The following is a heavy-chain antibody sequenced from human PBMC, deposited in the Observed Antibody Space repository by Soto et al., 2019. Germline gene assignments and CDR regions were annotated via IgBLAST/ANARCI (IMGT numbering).Heavy chain of an antibody. Sequence: SETLSLTCAVYGGSFSGYYWSWIRQPPGKGLEWIGEINHSGSTNYNPSLKSRVTISVDTSKNQFSLKLSSVTAADTAVYYCARGGFGGYLYYFDYWGQGTLVTVSS. CDR1: GGSFSGYY. J-gene: IGHJ4*02. D-gene: IGHD5-12*01. CDR3: ARGGFGGYLYYFDY. CDR2: INHSGST. V-gene: IGHV4-34*01.